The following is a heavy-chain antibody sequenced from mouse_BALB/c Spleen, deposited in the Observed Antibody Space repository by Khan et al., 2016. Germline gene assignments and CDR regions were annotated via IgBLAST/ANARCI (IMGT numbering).Heavy chain of an antibody. CDR2: INPGSSTI. CDR3: ARSSHYALDY. Sequence: EVKLLESGGGLVQPGGSLNLSCAASGFDFSRYWMSWARQAPGKGQEWIGEINPGSSTITYTPSLKDKFIISRDNAKNTLYLQMSKVRSEDTALSYCARSSHYALDYWGQGTSVTVSS. V-gene: IGHV4-2*02. CDR1: GFDFSRYW. J-gene: IGHJ4*01. D-gene: IGHD1-1*01.